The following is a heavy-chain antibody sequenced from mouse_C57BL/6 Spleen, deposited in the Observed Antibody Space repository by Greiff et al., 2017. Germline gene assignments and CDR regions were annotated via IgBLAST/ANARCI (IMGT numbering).Heavy chain of an antibody. J-gene: IGHJ1*03. Sequence: EVKLMESGEGLVKPGGSLKLSCAASGFTFSSYAMSWVRQTPEKRLEWVAYISSGGDYIYYADTVKGRFTISRDNARNTLYLQMSSLKSEDTAMYYCTRAGLLSNFDVWGTGTTVTVSS. V-gene: IGHV5-9-1*02. CDR1: GFTFSSYA. D-gene: IGHD2-10*01. CDR2: ISSGGDYI. CDR3: TRAGLLSNFDV.